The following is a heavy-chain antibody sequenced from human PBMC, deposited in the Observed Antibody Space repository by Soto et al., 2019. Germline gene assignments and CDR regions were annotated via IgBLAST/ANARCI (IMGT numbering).Heavy chain of an antibody. CDR1: GGSISSGSYY. J-gene: IGHJ5*02. CDR2: LYYSGST. V-gene: IGHV4-31*03. Sequence: LSLPCTVSGGSISSGSYYWSWIRQHPGKGLEWIGYLYYSGSTYYNPSLKSRVTISVDTSKNQFSLKLSSVTAADTAVYYCARGEVLRYFDWLLFPWFDPWGQGTLVTVSS. CDR3: ARGEVLRYFDWLLFPWFDP. D-gene: IGHD3-9*01.